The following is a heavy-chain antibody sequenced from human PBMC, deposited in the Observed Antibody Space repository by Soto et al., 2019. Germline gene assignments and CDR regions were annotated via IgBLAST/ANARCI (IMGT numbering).Heavy chain of an antibody. CDR1: GGTFNSYG. V-gene: IGHV1-69*10. CDR2: IIPALGRP. J-gene: IGHJ4*02. D-gene: IGHD2-21*02. CDR3: ARGAPPYCGGDCYFDF. Sequence: ASVKVSCKASGGTFNSYGFNWVRQAPGHGLEWLGGIIPALGRPNYAQKFQGRVTITADDSTSTAYMELSSLRHDDTAIYYCARGAPPYCGGDCYFDFWGQGTLVTVSS.